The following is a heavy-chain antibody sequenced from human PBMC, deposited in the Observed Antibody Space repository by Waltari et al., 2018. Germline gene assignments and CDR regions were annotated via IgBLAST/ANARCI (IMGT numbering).Heavy chain of an antibody. CDR3: ARAEGQTGIPNFDY. CDR2: IYYSGST. J-gene: IGHJ4*02. V-gene: IGHV4-59*11. Sequence: QVQLQESGPGLVKPSETLSLTCTVSGGSISSHYCSWIRQPPGKGLEWIGYIYYSGSTNYNPSLKSRVTISVDTSKNQFSLNLSSVTAADTAVYYCARAEGQTGIPNFDYWGQGTLVTVSS. D-gene: IGHD1-1*01. CDR1: GGSISSHY.